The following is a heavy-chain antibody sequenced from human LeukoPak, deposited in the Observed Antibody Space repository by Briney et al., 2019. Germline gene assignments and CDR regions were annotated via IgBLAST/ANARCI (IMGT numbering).Heavy chain of an antibody. CDR3: ARLSGRGVYYYYYGMDV. J-gene: IGHJ6*02. V-gene: IGHV4-39*01. D-gene: IGHD2-15*01. Sequence: SETLSLTCTVSGGSISSSSYYWGWIRRHPGKGLEWIGSIYYSGSTYYNPSLKSRVTISVDTSKNQFSLKLSSVTAADTAVYYCARLSGRGVYYYYYGMDVWGQGTTVTVSS. CDR1: GGSISSSSYY. CDR2: IYYSGST.